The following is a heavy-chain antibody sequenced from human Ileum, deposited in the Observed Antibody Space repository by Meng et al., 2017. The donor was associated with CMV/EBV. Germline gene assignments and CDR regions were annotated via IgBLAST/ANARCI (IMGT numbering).Heavy chain of an antibody. CDR1: GDSIRNYY. J-gene: IGHJ4*02. CDR3: ARHSNGVTYPLDY. D-gene: IGHD2-21*02. Sequence: SETLSLTCTVSGDSIRNYYWSWFRRPPGSGLEWIAYSNYSAESNYNPSLKSRLTISIDSSKNQFSLKLSSVTSADTAVYYCARHSNGVTYPLDYWGQGTLVTVSS. V-gene: IGHV4-59*01. CDR2: SNYSAES.